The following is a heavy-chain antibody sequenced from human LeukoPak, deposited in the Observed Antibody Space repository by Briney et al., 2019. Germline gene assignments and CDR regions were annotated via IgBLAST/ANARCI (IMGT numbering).Heavy chain of an antibody. CDR1: GGSISSGSYS. V-gene: IGHV4-61*02. CDR3: ARGDYSNYSAYYYYYMDV. J-gene: IGHJ6*03. CDR2: IYTSGST. Sequence: PSQTLSLTCTVSGGSISSGSYSWSWIRQPAGKGLEWIGRIYTSGSTNYNPSLKSRVTISVDTSKNQFSLKLSSVTAADTAVYYCARGDYSNYSAYYYYYMDVWGKGTTVTVSS. D-gene: IGHD4-11*01.